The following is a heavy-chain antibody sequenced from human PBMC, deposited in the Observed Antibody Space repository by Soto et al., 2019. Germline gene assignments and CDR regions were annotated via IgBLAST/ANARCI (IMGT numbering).Heavy chain of an antibody. D-gene: IGHD3-3*01. J-gene: IGHJ6*03. V-gene: IGHV4-39*01. CDR3: ARHGTIFGVEDYHYYNYMDV. Sequence: SETLSLTCTVSGGSISSCSYYWGWIRQPPGKGLEWIGSIYYSGSTYYNPSLKSRVTISVDTSKNQFSLKLSSVTAADTAVYYCARHGTIFGVEDYHYYNYMDVWGKGPTVTVSS. CDR1: GGSISSCSYY. CDR2: IYYSGST.